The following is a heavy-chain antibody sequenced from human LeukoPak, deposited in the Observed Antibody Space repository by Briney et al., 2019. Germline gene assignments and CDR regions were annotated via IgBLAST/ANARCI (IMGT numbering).Heavy chain of an antibody. CDR2: IYDSGST. Sequence: SESLSLTCVVSGCSISSCCYSWIWIPQPPGKGLEWIRYIYDSGSTYENPSLESRVTITENRSKNQFSLKLSSVTAADTAVYYCARYNRDTAGYGMDVWGQGTTVIVSS. CDR3: ARYNRDTAGYGMDV. CDR1: GCSISSCCYS. V-gene: IGHV4-30-2*01. J-gene: IGHJ6*02. D-gene: IGHD2/OR15-2a*01.